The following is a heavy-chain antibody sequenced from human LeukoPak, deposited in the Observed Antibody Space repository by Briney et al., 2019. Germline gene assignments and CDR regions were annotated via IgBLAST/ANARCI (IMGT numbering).Heavy chain of an antibody. CDR3: ARYLRIFDY. CDR1: GFPFSSYW. V-gene: IGHV3-7*01. D-gene: IGHD3-9*01. J-gene: IGHJ4*02. CDR2: IKQDGSKK. Sequence: PGGSLRLSCVASGFPFSSYWMTWVRQAPGKGLEWVANIKQDGSKKSYVDSVKGRFTISRDNAKNSLYLQMHSLRAEDTAVYYCARYLRIFDYWGQGTLVTVSS.